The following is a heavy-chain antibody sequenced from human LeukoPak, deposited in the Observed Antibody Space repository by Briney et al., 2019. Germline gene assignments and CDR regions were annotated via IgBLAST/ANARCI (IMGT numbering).Heavy chain of an antibody. CDR1: GFIVSNNY. CDR3: ASSYTSSWYYFDY. V-gene: IGHV3-66*01. CDR2: IYSGGRT. J-gene: IGHJ4*02. Sequence: GGSLRLPCAASGFIVSNNYMSWVRQAPGKGLEWVSVIYSGGRTNYADSLKGRFTISRDISKNTVYLQMNSLRVEDTAVYYCASSYTSSWYYFDYWGQGTQVTVSS. D-gene: IGHD6-13*01.